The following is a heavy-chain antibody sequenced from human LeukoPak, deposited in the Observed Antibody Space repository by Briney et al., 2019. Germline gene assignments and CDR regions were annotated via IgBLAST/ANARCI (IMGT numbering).Heavy chain of an antibody. Sequence: ASVKVSCKASGYTFTSYAMHWVRQAPGQRLEWMGWINAGNGNTKYSQEFQGRVTITRDTSATTAYMEPSSLRSEDMAVYYCALEGRYDDQGYLDVWGKGTTVTVSS. CDR3: ALEGRYDDQGYLDV. CDR2: INAGNGNT. D-gene: IGHD3-16*01. V-gene: IGHV1-3*03. CDR1: GYTFTSYA. J-gene: IGHJ6*03.